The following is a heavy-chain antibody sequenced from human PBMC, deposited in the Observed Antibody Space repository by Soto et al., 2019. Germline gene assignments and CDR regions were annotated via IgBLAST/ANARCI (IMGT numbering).Heavy chain of an antibody. CDR3: AKCLAAAGTYYGMDV. Sequence: HPGGSLRLSCAASRFTFNTYAISWVGRAPGKGLEWVSGISGSGGSTYYADSVKGRFTISRDNSKNMLYLQMNSLRAEDTALYYCAKCLAAAGTYYGMDVWGQGTTVTVSS. D-gene: IGHD6-13*01. CDR2: ISGSGGST. V-gene: IGHV3-23*01. J-gene: IGHJ6*02. CDR1: RFTFNTYA.